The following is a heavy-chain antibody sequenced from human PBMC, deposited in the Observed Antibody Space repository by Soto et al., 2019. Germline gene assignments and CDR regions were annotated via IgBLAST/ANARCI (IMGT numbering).Heavy chain of an antibody. Sequence: SLRLSCAASGFTFSSYAMSWVRQAPGKGLEWVSAISGSGGSTYYADSVKGRFTISRDNSKNTLYLQMNSLRAEYTAVYYCAKGWRFLPFPFDYWGQGTLVTVSS. CDR2: ISGSGGST. J-gene: IGHJ4*02. CDR1: GFTFSSYA. CDR3: AKGWRFLPFPFDY. V-gene: IGHV3-23*01. D-gene: IGHD3-3*01.